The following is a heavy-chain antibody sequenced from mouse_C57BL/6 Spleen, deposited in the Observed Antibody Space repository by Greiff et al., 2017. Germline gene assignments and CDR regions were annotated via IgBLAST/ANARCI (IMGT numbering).Heavy chain of an antibody. Sequence: VQLQQPGAELVKPGASVKVSCKASGYTFTSYWMHWVKQRPGQGLEWIGRIHPSDSDTNYKQKFKGKATLTVDKSSSTASMQLSSLTSEYSAVYYCSIGGYDGLAYWGQGTLVTVSA. D-gene: IGHD2-2*01. J-gene: IGHJ3*01. CDR3: SIGGYDGLAY. V-gene: IGHV1-74*01. CDR1: GYTFTSYW. CDR2: IHPSDSDT.